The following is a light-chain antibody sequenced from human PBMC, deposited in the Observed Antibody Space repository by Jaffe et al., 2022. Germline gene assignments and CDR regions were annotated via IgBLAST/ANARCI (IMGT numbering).Light chain of an antibody. CDR3: VLYLATGYWV. J-gene: IGLJ3*02. CDR1: SGSVSSSYY. V-gene: IGLV8-61*01. CDR2: NTK. Sequence: QTVVTQEPSFSVSPGGTVTLTCGLTSGSVSSSYYPTWYQQTPGQAPRTLIYNTKTRSSGVPDRFSGSILGNKAALTITGAQADDESDYYCVLYLATGYWVFGGGTKLTVL.